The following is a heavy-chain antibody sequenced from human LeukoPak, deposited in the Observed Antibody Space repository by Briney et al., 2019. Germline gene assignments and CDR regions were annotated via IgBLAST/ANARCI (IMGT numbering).Heavy chain of an antibody. CDR2: IYYSGST. V-gene: IGHV4-61*01. CDR3: ASATSFRGYGYGFADY. J-gene: IGHJ4*02. Sequence: PSETLSLTCTVSGGSVSSGSYDWSWIRQPPGKGLEWIGYIYYSGSTNYNPSLKSRVTISVDTSKNQFSLKLSSVTAADTAVYYCASATSFRGYGYGFADYWGQGTLVTVSS. D-gene: IGHD5-18*01. CDR1: GGSVSSGSYD.